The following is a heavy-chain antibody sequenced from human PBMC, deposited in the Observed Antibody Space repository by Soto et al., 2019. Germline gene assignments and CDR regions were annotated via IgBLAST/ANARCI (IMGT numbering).Heavy chain of an antibody. J-gene: IGHJ6*02. D-gene: IGHD3-22*01. CDR1: GYTFTSYG. Sequence: ASVKVSCKASGYTFTSYGISWVRQAPGQGLEWMGWISAYNGNTNYAQKLQGRVTMTTDTSTSTAYMELRSLRSDDTAVYYCARDPDDWLYYYHRSHYCMDVRGQGTTVTVSS. CDR3: ARDPDDWLYYYHRSHYCMDV. V-gene: IGHV1-18*01. CDR2: ISAYNGNT.